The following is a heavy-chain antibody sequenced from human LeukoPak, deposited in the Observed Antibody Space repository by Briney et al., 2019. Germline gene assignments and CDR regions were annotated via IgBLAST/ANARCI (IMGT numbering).Heavy chain of an antibody. CDR2: NNPNSGGT. J-gene: IGHJ5*02. CDR1: EYTFTGYY. CDR3: ARDPAAAADNWFDP. Sequence: ASVKVSCKTSEYTFTGYYMHWVRQAPGQGVEWMGWNNPNSGGTNYAQKFQGRLTMTRDTSISTAYMELSRLRSDDTAVYYCARDPAAAADNWFDPCRQGTLVTVSS. D-gene: IGHD6-13*01. V-gene: IGHV1-2*02.